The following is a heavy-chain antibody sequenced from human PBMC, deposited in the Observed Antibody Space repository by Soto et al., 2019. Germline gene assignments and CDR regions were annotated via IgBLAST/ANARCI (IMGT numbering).Heavy chain of an antibody. CDR3: ARPQQWLAYFDY. D-gene: IGHD6-19*01. Sequence: SETLSLTCAFYGGSFSGYYWSWIRQPPGKGLEWIGEINHSGSTNYNPSLKSRVTISVDTSKNQFSLKLSSVTAADTAVYYCARPQQWLAYFDYWGQGTLVTVSS. V-gene: IGHV4-34*01. J-gene: IGHJ4*02. CDR1: GGSFSGYY. CDR2: INHSGST.